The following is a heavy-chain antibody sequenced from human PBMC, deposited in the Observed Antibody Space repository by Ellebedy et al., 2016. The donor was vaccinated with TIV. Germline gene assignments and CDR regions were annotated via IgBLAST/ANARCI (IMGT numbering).Heavy chain of an antibody. CDR3: AKDRIVGARKFDD. Sequence: PGGSLRLSCVDSGFTFNSFAMSWVRQAPGKGLEWVSTISNSGESTNNADSGKGRFTISSDNSKNTLYLQMNGLRAEDTAVYYCAKDRIVGARKFDDWGQGTLVTVSS. CDR1: GFTFNSFA. CDR2: ISNSGEST. V-gene: IGHV3-23*01. J-gene: IGHJ4*02. D-gene: IGHD1-26*01.